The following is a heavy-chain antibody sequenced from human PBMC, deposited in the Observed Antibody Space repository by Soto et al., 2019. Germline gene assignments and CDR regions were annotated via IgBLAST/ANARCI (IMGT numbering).Heavy chain of an antibody. Sequence: ASVKVSCKASGYTFTSYGISWVRQAPGQGLEWMGWISAYNGNTNYAQKLQGRVTMTTDTSTSTAYMELRSLRSDDTAVYYCARDGQVGFPCLYGMDVGGQGTTVTVSS. CDR1: GYTFTSYG. CDR2: ISAYNGNT. V-gene: IGHV1-18*01. D-gene: IGHD1-26*01. CDR3: ARDGQVGFPCLYGMDV. J-gene: IGHJ6*02.